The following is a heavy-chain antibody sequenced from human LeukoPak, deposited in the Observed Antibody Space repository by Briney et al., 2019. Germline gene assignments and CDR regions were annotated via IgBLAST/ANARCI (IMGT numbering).Heavy chain of an antibody. Sequence: GGSLRLSCAASGFTFSDYYMSWIRQAPGKGLERVSYISSSGSTIYYTDSVKGRFTISRDNAKNSLYLQMNSLRAEDTAVYYCAGALDSSSALWGQGTLVTVSS. CDR1: GFTFSDYY. CDR3: AGALDSSSAL. J-gene: IGHJ4*02. V-gene: IGHV3-11*01. CDR2: ISSSGSTI. D-gene: IGHD6-6*01.